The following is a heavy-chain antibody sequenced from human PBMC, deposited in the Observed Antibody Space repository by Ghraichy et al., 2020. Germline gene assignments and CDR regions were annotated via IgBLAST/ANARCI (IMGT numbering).Heavy chain of an antibody. V-gene: IGHV3-15*07. CDR3: TTDRGTSTFYFYTGLTVY. CDR1: GFTFSSAW. Sequence: GGSLRLSCVASGFTFSSAWMNWVRQAPGKGLEWVGRIRSKTDGGTADLPAPVRGRFTISRDDSKNTLYLQMNSLKTEDTAMYYCTTDRGTSTFYFYTGLTVYWGQGTLVTVSS. CDR2: IRSKTDGGTA. J-gene: IGHJ4*02. D-gene: IGHD3-9*01.